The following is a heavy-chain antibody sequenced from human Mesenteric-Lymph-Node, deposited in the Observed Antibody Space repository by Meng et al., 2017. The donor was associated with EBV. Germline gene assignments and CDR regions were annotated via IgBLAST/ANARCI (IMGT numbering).Heavy chain of an antibody. D-gene: IGHD2/OR15-2a*01. Sequence: GSGPGPVKPSGALSPTSTVSGGSASIAISYCGWVRQHPGKGLGWIGYIFVGGSTYTNPSRKNRFTISMNRSKTHFTVKLAAWTAAATAVYYGARVTRERYFEFDYWGQGTLVTVSS. CDR3: ARVTRERYFEFDY. CDR2: IFVGGST. V-gene: IGHV4-61*03. J-gene: IGHJ4*02. CDR1: GGSASIAISY.